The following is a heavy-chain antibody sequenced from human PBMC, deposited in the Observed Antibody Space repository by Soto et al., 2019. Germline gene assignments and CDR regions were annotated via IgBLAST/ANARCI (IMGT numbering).Heavy chain of an antibody. D-gene: IGHD6-19*01. CDR2: IFFSGYT. J-gene: IGHJ5*02. V-gene: IGHV4-59*01. CDR3: ARDASGLNWFDP. Sequence: QVQLQESGPGLVKPSETLSLTCTVSGGSTTDGYWNWIRQSPGKGLEWIGNIFFSGYTKYHPSLESRGTLSIDPSKNQFSLKMNSVTAADTAVYFCARDASGLNWFDPWGQGTLVIGSS. CDR1: GGSTTDGY.